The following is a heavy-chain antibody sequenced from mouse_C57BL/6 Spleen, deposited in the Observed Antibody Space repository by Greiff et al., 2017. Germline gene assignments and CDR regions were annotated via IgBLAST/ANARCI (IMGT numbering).Heavy chain of an antibody. D-gene: IGHD2-4*01. CDR1: GYTFTSYW. V-gene: IGHV1-55*01. CDR2: IYPGSGST. CDR3: AREKADDYGDAEGYDMDY. J-gene: IGHJ4*01. Sequence: QVHVKQPGAELVKPGASVKMSCKASGYTFTSYWITWVKQRPGQGLEWIGDIYPGSGSTNSNEKFKSKATLTVDTSSSTAYMQLSSLTSEDTAVYYCAREKADDYGDAEGYDMDYWGQGTTVTVAS.